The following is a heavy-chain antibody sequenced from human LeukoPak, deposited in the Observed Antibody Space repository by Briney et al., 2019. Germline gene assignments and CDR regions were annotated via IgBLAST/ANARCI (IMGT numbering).Heavy chain of an antibody. CDR1: GFTFSSYG. V-gene: IGHV3-33*01. Sequence: PGGSLRLSCAASGFTFSSYGMHWVRQAPGKGLEWVAVIWYDGSNKYYADSVKGRFTISRDNSKNTLYLQMNSLRAEDTAVYYCARAGYSYXXXAFDIWGQGTMVTVSS. CDR2: IWYDGSNK. J-gene: IGHJ3*02. CDR3: ARAGYSYXXXAFDI. D-gene: IGHD5-18*01.